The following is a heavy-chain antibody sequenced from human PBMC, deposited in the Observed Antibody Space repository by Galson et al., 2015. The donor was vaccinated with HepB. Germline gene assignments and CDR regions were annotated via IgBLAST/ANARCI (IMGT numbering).Heavy chain of an antibody. CDR3: ATGIYCSGGSCNYYGMDV. D-gene: IGHD2-15*01. J-gene: IGHJ6*02. Sequence: VKVSCKVSGYTFTDYYMHWVQQAPGKGLEWMGLVDPEDGETIYAEKFQGRVTITADTSTDTAYMELSSLRSEDTAVYYCATGIYCSGGSCNYYGMDVWGQGTTVTVSS. CDR2: VDPEDGET. V-gene: IGHV1-69-2*01. CDR1: GYTFTDYY.